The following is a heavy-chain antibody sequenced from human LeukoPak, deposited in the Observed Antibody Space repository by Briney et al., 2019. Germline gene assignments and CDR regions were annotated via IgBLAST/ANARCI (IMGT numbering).Heavy chain of an antibody. CDR2: INSDGSWT. J-gene: IGHJ4*02. CDR1: GNYW. D-gene: IGHD2/OR15-2a*01. Sequence: GGSLRPSCAASGNYWMHWIRQVPGKGLVWVSHINSDGSWTSYADSVKGRFTISKDNAKNTVYLQMNSLRAEDTAVYYCVSFYETYWGRGTLVTVSS. V-gene: IGHV3-74*01. CDR3: VSFYETY.